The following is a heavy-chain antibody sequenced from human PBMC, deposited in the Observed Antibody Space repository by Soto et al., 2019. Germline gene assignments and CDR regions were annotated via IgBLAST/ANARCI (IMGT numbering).Heavy chain of an antibody. V-gene: IGHV3-30*18. D-gene: IGHD5-18*01. CDR3: AKDRRLHGTSYFDS. Sequence: QVQLVESGGGVVQPGMSLRLSCAAAGLTFSSLGMHWVRQTPGKGLEWVAVISFDGSNKYFADSVKGRFTISRDNSKNTLDLQMNSLRAEDTAVYYCAKDRRLHGTSYFDSWGQGTLVTVSS. CDR1: GLTFSSLG. CDR2: ISFDGSNK. J-gene: IGHJ4*02.